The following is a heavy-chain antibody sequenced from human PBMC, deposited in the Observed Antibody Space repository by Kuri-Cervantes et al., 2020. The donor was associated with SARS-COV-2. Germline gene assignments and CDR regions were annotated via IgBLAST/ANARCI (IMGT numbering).Heavy chain of an antibody. Sequence: GGSLRLSCTASGFSISDRAYWMTWVRQTPGKGLEWVANIKHDGSERFYVDSVKGRFTISRDNSKNTLYLQMNSLRAEDTAVYYCAKVSISSGSYQKALGYWGQGTLVTVSS. CDR2: IKHDGSER. J-gene: IGHJ4*02. V-gene: IGHV3-7*01. CDR1: GFSISDRAYW. D-gene: IGHD3-10*02. CDR3: AKVSISSGSYQKALGY.